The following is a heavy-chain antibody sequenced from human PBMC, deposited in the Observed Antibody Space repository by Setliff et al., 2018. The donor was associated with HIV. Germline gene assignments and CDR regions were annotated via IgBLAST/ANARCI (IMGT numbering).Heavy chain of an antibody. CDR3: ATGSEVVIIHEAFDM. CDR1: GHTLTKLS. D-gene: IGHD3-22*01. Sequence: ASVKVSCKVSGHTLTKLSMHWVRQAPGKGLEWMGAFYREEGEAFYPQIFQGRLTMTKDTSTDTAYMELSSLRFEDTAVYFCATGSEVVIIHEAFDMWGQGTMVTVSS. J-gene: IGHJ3*02. CDR2: FYREEGEA. V-gene: IGHV1-24*01.